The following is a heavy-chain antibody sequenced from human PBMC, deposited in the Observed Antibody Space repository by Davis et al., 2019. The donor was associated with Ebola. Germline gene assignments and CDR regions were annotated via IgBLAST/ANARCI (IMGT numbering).Heavy chain of an antibody. CDR3: ARDNTRRFDT. CDR2: MNSGGTEK. Sequence: GESLKISCAASGFIFVNYWMTWVRQAPGKGLEWVANMNSGGTEKHYVDSLRGRFTISRDNAKNSLYLQMSSLRAEDTAVYYCARDNTRRFDTWGQGTLVTVSS. J-gene: IGHJ5*02. CDR1: GFIFVNYW. V-gene: IGHV3-7*01.